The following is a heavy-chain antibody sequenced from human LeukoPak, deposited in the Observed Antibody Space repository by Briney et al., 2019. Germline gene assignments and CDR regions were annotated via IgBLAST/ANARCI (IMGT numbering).Heavy chain of an antibody. J-gene: IGHJ4*02. CDR3: AKPPAPGSGSYSFDY. Sequence: PGGSMRLSCAASGFTFSSYAMSWVRQAPGKGLEWVSAISGSGGSTYYADSVKGRFTISRDNSKNTLYLQMNSLRAEDTAVYYCAKPPAPGSGSYSFDYWGQGTLVTVSS. V-gene: IGHV3-23*01. CDR2: ISGSGGST. D-gene: IGHD3-10*01. CDR1: GFTFSSYA.